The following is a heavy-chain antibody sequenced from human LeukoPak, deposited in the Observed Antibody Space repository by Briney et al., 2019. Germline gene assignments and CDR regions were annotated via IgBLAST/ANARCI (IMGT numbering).Heavy chain of an antibody. V-gene: IGHV3-53*01. CDR2: IYSGGNT. CDR1: GFAVSSNY. CDR3: ASGYCSGGHCYSVYFQH. D-gene: IGHD2-15*01. Sequence: GGSLRLSCAASGFAVSSNYMSWVRQAPGKGLEWVSVIYSGGNTYYADSVKGRFTISRDNSKNTLYLQMNSLRAEDTAVYYCASGYCSGGHCYSVYFQHWGQGTLVTVSS. J-gene: IGHJ1*01.